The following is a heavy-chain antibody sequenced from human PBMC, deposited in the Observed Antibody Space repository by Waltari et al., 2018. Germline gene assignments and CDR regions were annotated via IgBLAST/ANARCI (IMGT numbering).Heavy chain of an antibody. CDR2: IKTNSEGATT. CDR3: VTDRGNFDY. CDR1: GFATQAFKGAY. J-gene: IGHJ4*02. Sequence: EVQLVESGGGLVQPGGSLRLACGVSGFATQAFKGAYMRWVRQASTGGLEWIGRIKTNSEGATTEFAAPLKGRFSISRDDSKKTLYLQLSSLEKDDTAVYYCVTDRGNFDYWGQGTLVTVSS. D-gene: IGHD6-25*01. V-gene: IGHV3-15*01.